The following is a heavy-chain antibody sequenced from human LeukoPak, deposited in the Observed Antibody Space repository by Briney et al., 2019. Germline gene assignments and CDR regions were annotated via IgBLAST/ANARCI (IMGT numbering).Heavy chain of an antibody. CDR2: INPNSGGT. Sequence: GASVKVSCKASGYTFTGYYMHWVRQAPGQGLEWMGWINPNSGGTNYALKFQGRVTMTRDTSISTAYMELSRLRSDDTAVYYCARGLVVPAAGDWFDPWGQGTLVTVSS. CDR1: GYTFTGYY. J-gene: IGHJ5*02. CDR3: ARGLVVPAAGDWFDP. D-gene: IGHD2-2*01. V-gene: IGHV1-2*02.